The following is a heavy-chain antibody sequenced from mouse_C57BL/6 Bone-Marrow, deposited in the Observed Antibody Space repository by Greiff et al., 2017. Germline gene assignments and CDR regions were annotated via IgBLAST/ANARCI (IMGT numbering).Heavy chain of an antibody. Sequence: QVQLQQSGAELVRPGASVTLSCKASGYTFTDYEMHWVKQTPVHGLEWIGAIDPETGGTAHNQKFKGKAILTADKSSSTAYMELRSLTSEDSAVYYCTRERGTSWFAYWGQGTLVTVSA. CDR3: TRERGTSWFAY. D-gene: IGHD3-3*01. V-gene: IGHV1-15*01. CDR2: IDPETGGT. J-gene: IGHJ3*01. CDR1: GYTFTDYE.